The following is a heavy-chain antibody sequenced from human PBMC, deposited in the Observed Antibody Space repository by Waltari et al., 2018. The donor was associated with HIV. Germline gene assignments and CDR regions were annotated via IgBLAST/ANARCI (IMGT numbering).Heavy chain of an antibody. Sequence: EEHLMESGGGLVKRGGSLRLSCVDSGFTFGGSAMSWFRQAPGKGLAWVSAISGSGAGTHYAASVKCRFTISRDNAKNFLYLQMHGLAPDGTATYCCAKSAGQPWGQGTLVTVSS. CDR3: AKSAGQP. J-gene: IGHJ5*02. CDR1: GFTFGGSA. V-gene: IGHV3-23*01. CDR2: ISGSGAGT.